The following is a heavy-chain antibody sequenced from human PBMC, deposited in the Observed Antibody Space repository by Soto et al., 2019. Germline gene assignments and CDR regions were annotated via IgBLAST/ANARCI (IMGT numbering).Heavy chain of an antibody. Sequence: EVQLVESGGGLVQPGRSLRLSCAASGFTFDDYAMHWVRQAPGKGLEWVSGISWNSGSIGYADSVKGRFTISRDNAKNSLYLQMNSLKTEDTAVYYCATGGYYPDYWGQGTLVTVSS. V-gene: IGHV3-9*01. CDR1: GFTFDDYA. J-gene: IGHJ4*02. CDR2: ISWNSGSI. D-gene: IGHD3-10*01. CDR3: ATGGYYPDY.